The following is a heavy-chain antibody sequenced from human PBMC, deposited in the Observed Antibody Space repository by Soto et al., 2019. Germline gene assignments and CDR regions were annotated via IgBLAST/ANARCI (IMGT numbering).Heavy chain of an antibody. D-gene: IGHD2-15*01. CDR2: MNPNSGAT. V-gene: IGHV1-8*01. Sequence: QEQLVQSGAEVKKPGASVKVSCKTSGYTFTDYDINWVRQATGQGLEWIGWMNPNSGATGYAQKFQGRVTMTRSASLSTAYLELSSLRSEDTAVYYCARVAVAARPRWYNWFDPLGQGTLVTVSS. J-gene: IGHJ5*02. CDR1: GYTFTDYD. CDR3: ARVAVAARPRWYNWFDP.